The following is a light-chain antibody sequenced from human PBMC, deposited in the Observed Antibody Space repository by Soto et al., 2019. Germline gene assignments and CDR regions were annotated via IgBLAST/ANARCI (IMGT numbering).Light chain of an antibody. Sequence: EIVLTQSPGTLSLSPGERATLSCRASQSVSSSYLAWYQQKPGQAPRLLIYGASSRSTGIPDRFSGSGSGTDFTLTISRLEPEDFAVYYCQQYGSSPSFTFGQGTLLEIK. CDR2: GAS. J-gene: IGKJ5*01. CDR1: QSVSSSY. V-gene: IGKV3-20*01. CDR3: QQYGSSPSFT.